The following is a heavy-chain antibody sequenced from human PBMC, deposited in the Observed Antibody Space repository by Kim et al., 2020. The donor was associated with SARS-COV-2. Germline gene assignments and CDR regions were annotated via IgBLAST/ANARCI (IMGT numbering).Heavy chain of an antibody. J-gene: IGHJ4*02. V-gene: IGHV3-33*01. D-gene: IGHD5-18*01. Sequence: AASVKGGLTISRDNSKKKLYLQRNSLGAEDTAVYYCASEGGRWLQLEWDYWGQGTLVTVSS. CDR3: ASEGGRWLQLEWDY.